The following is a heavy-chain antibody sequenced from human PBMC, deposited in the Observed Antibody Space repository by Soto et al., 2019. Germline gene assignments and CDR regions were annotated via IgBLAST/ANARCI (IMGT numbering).Heavy chain of an antibody. J-gene: IGHJ6*02. Sequence: QVQLVQSGAEVKKPGSSVKVSCKASGGTFSSYAISWVRQAPGQGLEWMGGIIPIFGTAHYAQNVQGRVTITSGKSTSAAYMEVSSLRCEDTAVYYCARRAGRCSSTSCYSGRYYYGMDVWGQGTTVTVSS. D-gene: IGHD2-2*01. V-gene: IGHV1-69*06. CDR2: IIPIFGTA. CDR3: ARRAGRCSSTSCYSGRYYYGMDV. CDR1: GGTFSSYA.